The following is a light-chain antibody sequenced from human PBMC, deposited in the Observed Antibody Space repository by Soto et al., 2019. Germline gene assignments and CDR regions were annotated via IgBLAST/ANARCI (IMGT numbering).Light chain of an antibody. Sequence: EIVLTQSPGTLSLSPGERDKISCRASQSVSSSYLAWYQQKPGQAPRLLIYGASSRATGIPDRFSGSGSGTVFTLTTISLVPEDFAVYYCEQYGSSPQTFGQGIKVDIK. CDR3: EQYGSSPQT. V-gene: IGKV3-20*01. CDR1: QSVSSSY. J-gene: IGKJ1*01. CDR2: GAS.